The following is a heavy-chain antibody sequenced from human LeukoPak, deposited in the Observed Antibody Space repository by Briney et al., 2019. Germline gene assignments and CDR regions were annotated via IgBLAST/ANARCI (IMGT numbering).Heavy chain of an antibody. J-gene: IGHJ4*02. CDR1: GFTFSSYG. V-gene: IGHV3-30*18. CDR3: AKEREGLYYDFWSGYCLDY. D-gene: IGHD3-3*01. Sequence: HPGGSLRLSCAASGFTFSSYGMHWVRQAPGKGLEWVAVISYDGSNKYYADSVKGRFTISRDNSKNTLYLQMNSLRAEDTAVYYCAKEREGLYYDFWSGYCLDYWGQGTLVTVSS. CDR2: ISYDGSNK.